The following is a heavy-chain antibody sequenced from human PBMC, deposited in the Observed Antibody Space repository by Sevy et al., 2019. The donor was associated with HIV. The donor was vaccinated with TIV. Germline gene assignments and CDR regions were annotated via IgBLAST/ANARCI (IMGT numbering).Heavy chain of an antibody. CDR3: ARGRYCSGGSCYPPSLDY. CDR1: GFTFSSYG. J-gene: IGHJ4*02. Sequence: GGSLRLSCAASGFTFSSYGMHWVRQAPGEGLEWVAVIWYDGSNKYYADSVKGRFTISRDNSKNTLYLQMNSLGAEDTAVYYCARGRYCSGGSCYPPSLDYWGQGTLVTVSS. CDR2: IWYDGSNK. V-gene: IGHV3-33*01. D-gene: IGHD2-15*01.